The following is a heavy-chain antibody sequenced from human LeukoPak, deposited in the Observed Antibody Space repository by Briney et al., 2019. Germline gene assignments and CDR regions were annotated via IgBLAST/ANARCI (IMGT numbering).Heavy chain of an antibody. J-gene: IGHJ4*02. CDR2: ISGSGGST. CDR1: GFTFSSYA. D-gene: IGHD3-3*01. CDR3: AKDRLSYYDFWSGYPYYFDY. V-gene: IGHV3-23*01. Sequence: GGSLRLSCAASGFTFSSYAMSWVRQAPGKGLEWVSAISGSGGSTYYADSVKGRFTISRDNSKNKLYLQMNSLRAEDTAVYYCAKDRLSYYDFWSGYPYYFDYWGQGTLVTVSS.